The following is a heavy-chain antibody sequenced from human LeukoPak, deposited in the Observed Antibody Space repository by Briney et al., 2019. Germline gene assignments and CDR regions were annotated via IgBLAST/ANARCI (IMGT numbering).Heavy chain of an antibody. CDR3: ASGASGWYESGYFQH. V-gene: IGHV1-3*01. CDR1: GYTFTSYA. J-gene: IGHJ1*01. D-gene: IGHD6-19*01. CDR2: INAGNGNT. Sequence: ASVKVSCKASGYTFTSYAMHWVRQAPGQRLEWMGWINAGNGNTKYSQKFQGRVTITRDTSASTAYMELSSLRSEDTAVYYCASGASGWYESGYFQHWGQGTLVTVSS.